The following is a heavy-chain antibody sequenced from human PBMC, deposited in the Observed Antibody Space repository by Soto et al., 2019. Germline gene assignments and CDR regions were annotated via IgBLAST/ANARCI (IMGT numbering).Heavy chain of an antibody. CDR2: ISASTTFI. V-gene: IGHV3-48*02. Sequence: EVQLVESGGGLVQPGGSLRLSCAASGFTFNTYPMNWVRQAPGKGLERISYISASTTFISYADSVRGRFAISRDNAENSLYLQMNSLRDEDTAVYYCAGDSAYAFDIWGQGTMVTVSS. D-gene: IGHD2-21*01. CDR3: AGDSAYAFDI. CDR1: GFTFNTYP. J-gene: IGHJ3*02.